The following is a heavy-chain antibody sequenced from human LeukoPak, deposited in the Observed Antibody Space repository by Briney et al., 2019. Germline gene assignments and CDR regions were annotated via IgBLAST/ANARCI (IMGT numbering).Heavy chain of an antibody. V-gene: IGHV3-30*03. Sequence: GGSLRLSCAASGFTFSSYGMHWVRQAPGKGLEWVAVISYDGSNKYYADSVKGRFTISRDNSKNTLYLQMNSLRAEDTAVYYCARRQAARTNWFDPWGQGTLVTVSS. J-gene: IGHJ5*02. CDR2: ISYDGSNK. CDR3: ARRQAARTNWFDP. D-gene: IGHD6-6*01. CDR1: GFTFSSYG.